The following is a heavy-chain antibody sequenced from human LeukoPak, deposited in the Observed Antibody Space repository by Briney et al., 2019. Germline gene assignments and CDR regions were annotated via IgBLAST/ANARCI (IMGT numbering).Heavy chain of an antibody. V-gene: IGHV4-38-2*02. CDR3: ARVVQSTDSSGFYLPEYFQH. Sequence: SETLSLTCTVSGYSISSGYHWGWIRQPPGKGLEWIGSIYHSGSTYYNPSLKSRVTISVDTSKNQFSLKLRSVPAADTAVYYCARVVQSTDSSGFYLPEYFQHWGQGALVTVSS. CDR2: IYHSGST. J-gene: IGHJ1*01. D-gene: IGHD3-22*01. CDR1: GYSISSGYH.